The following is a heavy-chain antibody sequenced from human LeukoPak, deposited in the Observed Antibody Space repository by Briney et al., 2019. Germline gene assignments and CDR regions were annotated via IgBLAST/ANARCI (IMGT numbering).Heavy chain of an antibody. CDR2: ISGSGGST. Sequence: GGSLRLSCAASGFTFSSYAMSWARQAPGKGLEWVSAISGSGGSTYYADSVKGRFTISRDNSKNTLYLQMNSLRAEDTAVYYCAKDLASVDYYDSSGYYFGGQGTLVTVSS. CDR3: AKDLASVDYYDSSGYYF. D-gene: IGHD3-22*01. J-gene: IGHJ4*02. V-gene: IGHV3-23*01. CDR1: GFTFSSYA.